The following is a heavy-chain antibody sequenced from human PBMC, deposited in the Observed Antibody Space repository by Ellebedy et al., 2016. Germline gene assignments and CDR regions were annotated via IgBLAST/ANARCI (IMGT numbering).Heavy chain of an antibody. CDR1: GGSFSGYY. CDR2: INHSGST. J-gene: IGHJ4*02. Sequence: SETLSLTCAVYGGSFSGYYWSWIRQPPGKGLEWIGEINHSGSTNYNPSLKSRVTISVDKSKNQFSLKLSSVTAADTAVYYCARGLYDYVWGSYRPFDYWGQGTLVTVSS. CDR3: ARGLYDYVWGSYRPFDY. D-gene: IGHD3-16*02. V-gene: IGHV4-34*01.